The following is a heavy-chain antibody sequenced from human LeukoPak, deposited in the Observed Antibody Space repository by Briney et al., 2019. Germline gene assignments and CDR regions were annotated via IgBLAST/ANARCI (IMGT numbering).Heavy chain of an antibody. V-gene: IGHV3-48*01. CDR1: GLTFSSYN. D-gene: IGHD4-17*01. CDR2: ISSSSSTI. J-gene: IGHJ4*02. Sequence: GGSLRLSCAASGLTFSSYNMNWVRQAPGKGLECIAYISSSSSTIYYADSVKGRFTISRDNAKNSVFLQMNSLRAEDTAVYYCARENYADLFDYWGQGTLVTVSS. CDR3: ARENYADLFDY.